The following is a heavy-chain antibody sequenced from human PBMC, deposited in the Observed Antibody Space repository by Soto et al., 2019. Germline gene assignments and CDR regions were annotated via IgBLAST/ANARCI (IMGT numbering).Heavy chain of an antibody. CDR3: ARHLTLIASAGFRYYYYGMDV. CDR2: IDPSDSYT. D-gene: IGHD6-13*01. J-gene: IGHJ6*02. Sequence: GESLKISCKGSGYSFTSYWISWVRQMPGKGLEWMGRIDPSDSYTNYSPSFQGHVTISADKSISTAYLQWSSLKASDTAMYYCARHLTLIASAGFRYYYYGMDVWSQGTSDPVAS. CDR1: GYSFTSYW. V-gene: IGHV5-10-1*01.